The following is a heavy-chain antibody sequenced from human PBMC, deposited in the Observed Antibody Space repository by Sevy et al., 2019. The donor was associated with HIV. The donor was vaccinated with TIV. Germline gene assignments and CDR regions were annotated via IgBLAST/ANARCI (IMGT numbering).Heavy chain of an antibody. CDR3: ARDCSSSTCLWGLDV. Sequence: GGSLRLSCGGSGFTFSSYWMSWVRPAPGKGLEWVANIKKDGSERYYVDSVKGRFTISRDNAKKSLYLQMNSLRTEDTAVYYCARDCSSSTCLWGLDVWGQGTTVTVSS. J-gene: IGHJ6*02. V-gene: IGHV3-7*03. CDR2: IKKDGSER. D-gene: IGHD2-2*01. CDR1: GFTFSSYW.